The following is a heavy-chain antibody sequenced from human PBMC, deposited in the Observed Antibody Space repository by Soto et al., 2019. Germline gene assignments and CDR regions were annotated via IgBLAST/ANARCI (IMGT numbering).Heavy chain of an antibody. J-gene: IGHJ4*02. CDR1: GFTFSDHY. V-gene: IGHV3-72*01. D-gene: IGHD3-10*01. CDR3: VRTSHYGSGTWNFDY. Sequence: EVQLVESGGGLVQPGGSLRLSCAASGFTFSDHYMDWVRQAPGKGLEWVGRSRNKANSYTTEYVASVKGRFTISRDESDNSLYLQMSSLKTEDTAVYYCVRTSHYGSGTWNFDYWGQGTLVTVSS. CDR2: SRNKANSYTT.